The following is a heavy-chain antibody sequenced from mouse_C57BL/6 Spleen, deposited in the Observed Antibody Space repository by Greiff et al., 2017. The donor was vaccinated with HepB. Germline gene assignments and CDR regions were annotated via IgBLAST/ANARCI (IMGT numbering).Heavy chain of an antibody. CDR1: GFNIKDYY. J-gene: IGHJ4*01. V-gene: IGHV14-2*01. D-gene: IGHD1-1*01. CDR2: IDPEDDET. CDR3: ARGIYYYGSSYAMDY. Sequence: VQLQQSGAELVKPGASVKLSCTASGFNIKDYYMHWVKQRTEQGLEWIGRIDPEDDETKYAPKFQGKATITADTSSNTAYLQLSSLTSEDTAVYYCARGIYYYGSSYAMDYWGQGTSVTVSS.